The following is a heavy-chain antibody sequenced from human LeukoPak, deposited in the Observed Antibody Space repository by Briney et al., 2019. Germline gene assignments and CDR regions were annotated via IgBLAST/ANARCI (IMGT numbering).Heavy chain of an antibody. CDR1: GIAFSTHS. V-gene: IGHV3-48*04. CDR3: ARAWGSYRYYFDY. CDR2: ISSSTTAI. D-gene: IGHD3-16*02. Sequence: GGSLRLSCAASGIAFSTHSMNWVRQAPGRGLEWVSYISSSTTAIYYADSVKGRFTISRDNARNSLYLQMNSLRAEDTAVYYCARAWGSYRYYFDYWGHGTLVTVSS. J-gene: IGHJ4*01.